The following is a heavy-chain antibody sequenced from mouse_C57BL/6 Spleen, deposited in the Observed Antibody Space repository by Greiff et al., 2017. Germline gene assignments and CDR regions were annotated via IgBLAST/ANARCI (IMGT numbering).Heavy chain of an antibody. CDR2: IYPGDGDT. D-gene: IGHD1-1*01. CDR3: ARDYGSSYPYWYFDV. Sequence: QVQLQQSGPELVKPGASVKISCKASGYAFSSSWMNWVKQRPGKGLEWIGRIYPGDGDTNYNGKFKGKATLTADKSSSTAYMQLSSLTSEDSAVDFCARDYGSSYPYWYFDVWGTGTTVTVSS. CDR1: GYAFSSSW. J-gene: IGHJ1*03. V-gene: IGHV1-82*01.